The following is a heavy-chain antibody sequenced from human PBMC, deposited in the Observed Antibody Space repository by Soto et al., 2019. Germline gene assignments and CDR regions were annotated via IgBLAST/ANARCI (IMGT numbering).Heavy chain of an antibody. CDR2: IHGDGGKI. Sequence: GSLRLSCAASGFMFSAYWMSWVRQAPGKGLEWVANIHGDGGKIYYVDSVKGRFTISRDNAKRPLYLQMNSLRAEDTAVYYCARDFYGGYTYGPGDYWGQGALVTSPQ. V-gene: IGHV3-7*01. CDR3: ARDFYGGYTYGPGDY. CDR1: GFMFSAYW. J-gene: IGHJ4*02. D-gene: IGHD5-18*01.